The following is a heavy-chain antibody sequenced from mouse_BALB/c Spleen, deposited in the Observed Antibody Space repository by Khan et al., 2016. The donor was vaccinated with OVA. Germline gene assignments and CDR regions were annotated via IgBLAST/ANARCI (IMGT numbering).Heavy chain of an antibody. J-gene: IGHJ3*02. CDR3: ARNGSTSWFGY. CDR1: GYSFTTYY. Sequence: VQLQQSGPELMKPGASVKISCKASGYSFTTYYIHWMKQSHGKTLEWIGYIDPFNGGTTYNQKFKGKATLTVDKSSSTAYMHLSSLTSEDSAVYYCARNGSTSWFGYWGQGTLVTVSA. D-gene: IGHD1-1*01. V-gene: IGHV1S135*01. CDR2: IDPFNGGT.